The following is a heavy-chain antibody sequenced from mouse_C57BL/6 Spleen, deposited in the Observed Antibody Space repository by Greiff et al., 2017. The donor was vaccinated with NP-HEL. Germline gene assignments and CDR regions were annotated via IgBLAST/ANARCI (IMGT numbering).Heavy chain of an antibody. D-gene: IGHD4-1*01. CDR3: ARDSNWDVDY. CDR1: GYSITSGYY. Sequence: EVHLVESGPGLVKPSQSLSLTCSVTGYSITSGYYWNWIRQFPGNKLEWMGYISYDGSNNYNPSLKNRISITRDTSKNQFFLKLNSVTTEDTATYYCARDSNWDVDYWGQGTTLTVSS. V-gene: IGHV3-6*01. CDR2: ISYDGSN. J-gene: IGHJ2*01.